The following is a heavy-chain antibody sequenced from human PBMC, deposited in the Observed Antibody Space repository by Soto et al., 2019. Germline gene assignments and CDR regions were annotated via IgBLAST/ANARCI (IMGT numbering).Heavy chain of an antibody. V-gene: IGHV3-23*01. CDR1: GFTVSSYA. CDR2: VSGSGGST. J-gene: IGHJ4*02. Sequence: EVQLLESGGGLVQPGGSLRLSWAVSGFTVSSYAMSWVRQAPGKGLEWVSAVSGSGGSTYYADSVKGRFTISRDNSKNTLYLQINSLRAEDTAIYYCAKDWTLKDGDYDYFDYCGQGTLVTVSS. CDR3: AKDWTLKDGDYDYFDY. D-gene: IGHD4-17*01.